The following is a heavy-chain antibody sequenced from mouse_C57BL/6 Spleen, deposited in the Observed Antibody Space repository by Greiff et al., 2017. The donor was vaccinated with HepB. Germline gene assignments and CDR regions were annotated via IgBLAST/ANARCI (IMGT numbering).Heavy chain of an antibody. CDR2: INPNYGTT. CDR3: ARGVSYWESMDY. V-gene: IGHV1-39*01. CDR1: GYSFTDYN. D-gene: IGHD3-3*01. Sequence: EVHLVESGPELVKPGASVKISCKASGYSFTDYNMNWVKQSNGKSLEWIGVINPNYGTTSYNQKFKGKATLTVDQSSSTAYMQLNSLTSEDSAVYYCARGVSYWESMDYWGQGTSVTVSS. J-gene: IGHJ4*01.